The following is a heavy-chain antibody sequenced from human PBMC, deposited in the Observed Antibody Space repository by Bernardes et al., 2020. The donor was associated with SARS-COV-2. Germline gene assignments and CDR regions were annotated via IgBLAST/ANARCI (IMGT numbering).Heavy chain of an antibody. CDR1: GFTFRSYE. J-gene: IGHJ6*02. CDR2: ISSSGSTI. V-gene: IGHV3-48*03. Sequence: GGSLRLSCAASGFTFRSYEMNWVRQAPGKGLEWVSYISSSGSTIYYADSVKGRFTISRDNAKNSLYLQMNSLRAEDTAVYYCARDIVVVPAAAADAYYYGMDVWGQGTTVTVSS. CDR3: ARDIVVVPAAAADAYYYGMDV. D-gene: IGHD2-2*01.